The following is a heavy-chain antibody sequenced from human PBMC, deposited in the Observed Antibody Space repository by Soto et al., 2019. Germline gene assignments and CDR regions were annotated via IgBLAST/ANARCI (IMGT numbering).Heavy chain of an antibody. V-gene: IGHV4-39*01. CDR1: GCSVSSSSYC. Sequence: SETLSLTCTFSGCSVSSSSYCWGWVRQPPGKGLEWIGSVYYSGSTYYNPSLESRVTISVDKSKNQFSLKLMSVSAADTAVYYCGRLEGLATISYYFDYWGQGALVTVSS. J-gene: IGHJ4*02. CDR2: VYYSGST. D-gene: IGHD3-9*01. CDR3: GRLEGLATISYYFDY.